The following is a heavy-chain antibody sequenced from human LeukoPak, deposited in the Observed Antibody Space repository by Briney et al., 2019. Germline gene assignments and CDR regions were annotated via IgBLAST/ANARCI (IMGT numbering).Heavy chain of an antibody. CDR2: IYDSGST. D-gene: IGHD3-10*01. Sequence: SETLSLTCTVSGGSIRSSYYYWGWIRQPPGKGLEWIGSIYDSGSTYYNPSLKSRVTISVDTSKNQFSLKLNSVTAADTAVDYCARHYGPWGQGTLVTLSS. J-gene: IGHJ5*02. V-gene: IGHV4-39*01. CDR1: GGSIRSSYYY. CDR3: ARHYGP.